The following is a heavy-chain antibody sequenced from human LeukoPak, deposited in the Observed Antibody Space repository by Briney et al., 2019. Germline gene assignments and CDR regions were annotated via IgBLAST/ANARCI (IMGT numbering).Heavy chain of an antibody. V-gene: IGHV3-15*01. D-gene: IGHD6-13*01. CDR1: GFTFSSYW. CDR3: TTISSPGYMDV. Sequence: GGSLRLSCAASGFTFSSYWMSWVRQAPGKGLEWVGRIKSKPDGGTPDYAAPVKDRFTISRDDSKNTLYLQINSLKTEDTAVYYCTTISSPGYMDVWGKGTTVTVSS. J-gene: IGHJ6*03. CDR2: IKSKPDGGTP.